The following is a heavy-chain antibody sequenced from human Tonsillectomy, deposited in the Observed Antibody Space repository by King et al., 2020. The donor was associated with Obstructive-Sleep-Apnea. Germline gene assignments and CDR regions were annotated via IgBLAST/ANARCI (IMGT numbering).Heavy chain of an antibody. V-gene: IGHV4-31*03. J-gene: IGHJ2*01. Sequence: VQLQESGPGLVKPSQTLSLTCTVSGGSIRSGGYYWSWIRHHPGKGLEWIGYIYYTGNTYYNPSLKSRVTISVDTSKNQFSLKLSSVTAAETALYYCARRDGYNGNWYFDLWGRGTLVTVSS. CDR2: IYYTGNT. CDR1: GGSIRSGGYY. D-gene: IGHD5-24*01. CDR3: ARRDGYNGNWYFDL.